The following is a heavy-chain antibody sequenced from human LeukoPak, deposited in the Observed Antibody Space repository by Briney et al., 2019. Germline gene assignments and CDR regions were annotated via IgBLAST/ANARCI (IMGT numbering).Heavy chain of an antibody. CDR1: GFTFTNYG. Sequence: GGSLRLSCAASGFTFTNYGMHWVRQAPGKGLEWVAVIWYDGSNKYYADSVKGRFTISRDNSKNTLYLQMNRLRAEDTAVYYCARDRGSYSTGFGEYWGQGTLVTVSS. V-gene: IGHV3-33*01. D-gene: IGHD1-26*01. J-gene: IGHJ4*02. CDR3: ARDRGSYSTGFGEY. CDR2: IWYDGSNK.